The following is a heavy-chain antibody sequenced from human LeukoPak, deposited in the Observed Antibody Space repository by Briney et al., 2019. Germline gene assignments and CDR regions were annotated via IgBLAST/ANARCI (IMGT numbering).Heavy chain of an antibody. V-gene: IGHV3-23*01. D-gene: IGHD6-19*01. CDR2: ISGSGGTT. CDR1: GFTFSSSG. CDR3: VKYSSGWYNDY. Sequence: PGGSLRLSCAASGFTFSSSGMSWVRQAPGKGLEWVSTISGSGGTTYYADSVKGRFTISRDNSKNTLYLQMNSLRAEDTAVYYCVKYSSGWYNDYWGQGTLVTVSS. J-gene: IGHJ4*02.